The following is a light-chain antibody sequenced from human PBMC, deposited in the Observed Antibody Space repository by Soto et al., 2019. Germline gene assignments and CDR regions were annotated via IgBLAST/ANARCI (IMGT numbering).Light chain of an antibody. CDR1: QNMSSHW. CDR3: QYHRPTPPFT. V-gene: IGKV3-20*01. J-gene: IGKJ4*01. Sequence: EIVLTQSPGTLSLSPGERATLSCRASQNMSSHWFCWYQQRPGQAPRLIIYDASTSATGIPDRFSGSGSGTDLTLTISSLEPEDVDVDYCQYHRPTPPFTFGQGTKVEIK. CDR2: DAS.